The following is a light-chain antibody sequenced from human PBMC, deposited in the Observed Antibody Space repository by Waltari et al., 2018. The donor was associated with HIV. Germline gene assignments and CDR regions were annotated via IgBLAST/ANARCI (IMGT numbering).Light chain of an antibody. CDR3: CSYAGSYTYV. Sequence: QSALTQPRSVSGSPGQSVTISCTGTSSDVGGYNYVSWYQQHPGKAPKLNIYDVSKRPSGVPDRFSGSKSGNTASLTISGLQAEDEADYYCCSYAGSYTYVFGTGTKVTVL. CDR1: SSDVGGYNY. V-gene: IGLV2-11*01. J-gene: IGLJ1*01. CDR2: DVS.